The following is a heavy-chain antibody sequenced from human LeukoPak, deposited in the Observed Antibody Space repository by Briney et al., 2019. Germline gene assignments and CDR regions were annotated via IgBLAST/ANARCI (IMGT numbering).Heavy chain of an antibody. CDR2: IYYSGST. CDR3: ARGLYDNSSYYFSY. J-gene: IGHJ4*02. D-gene: IGHD3-22*01. V-gene: IGHV4-59*01. Sequence: SETLSLTCTVSGGSISSYYWIWIRQPPGKGLEWIGYIYYSGSTNYNPSLKSRVTISVDTSKNPFSLKLSSVTAADTAVYYCARGLYDNSSYYFSYWGQGTLVTVSS. CDR1: GGSISSYY.